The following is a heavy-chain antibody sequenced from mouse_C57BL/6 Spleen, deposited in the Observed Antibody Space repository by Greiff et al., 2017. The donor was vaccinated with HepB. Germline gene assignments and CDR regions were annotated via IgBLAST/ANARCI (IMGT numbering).Heavy chain of an antibody. CDR3: ARGDYSNSFAY. CDR2: INPSSGYT. CDR1: GYTFTSYW. Sequence: QVQLQQSGAELAKPGASVKLSCKASGYTFTSYWMHWVKQRPGQGLEWIGYINPSSGYTKYNQKFKDKATLTADKSSSTAYMQLSSLSYEDTAVYYCARGDYSNSFAYWGQGTLVTVSA. D-gene: IGHD2-5*01. J-gene: IGHJ3*01. V-gene: IGHV1-7*01.